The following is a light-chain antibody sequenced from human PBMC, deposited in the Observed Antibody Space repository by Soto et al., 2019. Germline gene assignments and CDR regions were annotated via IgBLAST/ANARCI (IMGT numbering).Light chain of an antibody. Sequence: DIVMTQSPLSLPVTPGEPASISCRSSQSLLHSNGYNYLDWYLQKPGQSPQVLIYMGSIRASGDPDRFSGSGSGTDFTLKISRVEAEDVGIYYCMQALQTPLTFGGGTKVEIK. CDR1: QSLLHSNGYNY. CDR2: MGS. CDR3: MQALQTPLT. J-gene: IGKJ4*01. V-gene: IGKV2-28*01.